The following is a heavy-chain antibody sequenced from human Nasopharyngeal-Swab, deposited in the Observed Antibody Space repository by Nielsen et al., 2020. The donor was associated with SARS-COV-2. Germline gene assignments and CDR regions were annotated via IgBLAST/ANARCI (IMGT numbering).Heavy chain of an antibody. V-gene: IGHV7-4-1*02. CDR3: AVDLDRGNWGRRGYFDY. D-gene: IGHD7-27*01. CDR2: INTNTGNP. Sequence: ASVKVSCKASGYTFTSYAMNWVRQAPGQGLEWMGWINTNTGNPTYAQCVTGRFVISVDTSVSPAYLQISSLKAEDTAVYYCAVDLDRGNWGRRGYFDYWGKGTLVTVSS. CDR1: GYTFTSYA. J-gene: IGHJ4*02.